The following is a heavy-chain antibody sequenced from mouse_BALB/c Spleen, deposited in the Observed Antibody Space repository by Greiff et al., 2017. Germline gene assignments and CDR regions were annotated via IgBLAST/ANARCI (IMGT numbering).Heavy chain of an antibody. D-gene: IGHD2-4*01. Sequence: QVQLQQPGAELVKPGASVKLSCKASGYTFTSYYMYWVKQRPGQGLEWIGGINPSNGGTNFNEKFKSKATLTVDKSSSTAYMQLSSLTSEDSAVYYCARGGYDYDAYAMDYWGQGTSVTVSS. CDR1: GYTFTSYY. J-gene: IGHJ4*01. V-gene: IGHV1S81*02. CDR2: INPSNGGT. CDR3: ARGGYDYDAYAMDY.